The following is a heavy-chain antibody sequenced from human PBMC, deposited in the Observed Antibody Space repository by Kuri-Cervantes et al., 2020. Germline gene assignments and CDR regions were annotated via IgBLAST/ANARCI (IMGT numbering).Heavy chain of an antibody. D-gene: IGHD4-23*01. CDR2: IIPILGTA. CDR1: GGTFSSYA. V-gene: IGHV1-69*10. J-gene: IGHJ1*01. CDR3: ARDLGGRAEYFQH. Sequence: SVKVSCKASGGTFSSYAISWVRQAPGQGLEWMGGIIPILGTANYAQKFQGRVTITADKSTSTAYMELSSLRSEDTAVYYCARDLGGRAEYFQHWGQGTLVTVSS.